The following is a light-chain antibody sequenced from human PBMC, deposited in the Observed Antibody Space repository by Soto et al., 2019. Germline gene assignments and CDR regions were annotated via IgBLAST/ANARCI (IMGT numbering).Light chain of an antibody. V-gene: IGKV1-5*01. CDR1: QTTNTW. Sequence: DIQMTQFPSTLSASVGDRVTITCRASQTTNTWLAWYQQKPGTAPKLLIYDASSLEGGVPSRFSARGSGTEFTLTISSLQPDDLATYYCQQYISYPYTFRQGTKVEIK. CDR2: DAS. J-gene: IGKJ2*01. CDR3: QQYISYPYT.